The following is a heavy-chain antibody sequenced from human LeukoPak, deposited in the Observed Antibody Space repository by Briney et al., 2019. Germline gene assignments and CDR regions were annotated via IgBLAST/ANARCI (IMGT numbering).Heavy chain of an antibody. CDR2: IIPIFGTA. Sequence: SVKVSCKVSGYTLTELSMHWVRQAPGKGLEWMGGIIPIFGTANYAQKFQGRVTITADESTSTAYMELSSLRSEDTAVYYCARVGRGYYDSSGYYVDYWGQGTLVTVSS. CDR1: GYTLTELS. D-gene: IGHD3-22*01. V-gene: IGHV1-69*13. J-gene: IGHJ4*02. CDR3: ARVGRGYYDSSGYYVDY.